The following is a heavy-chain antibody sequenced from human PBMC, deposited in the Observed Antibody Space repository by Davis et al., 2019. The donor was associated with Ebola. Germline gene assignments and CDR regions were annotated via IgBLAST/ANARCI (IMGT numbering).Heavy chain of an antibody. CDR2: MNPNSGNT. V-gene: IGHV1-8*02. CDR3: ARGPSYRSSKWDWFDP. CDR1: GYTFTSYG. D-gene: IGHD6-6*01. Sequence: AASVKVSCKASGYTFTSYGINWVRQAPGQGLEWMGWMNPNSGNTGYAQKFQGRVTMTRDTSIGTAYMELSSLRYEDTAVYYCARGPSYRSSKWDWFDPWGQGTLVTVSS. J-gene: IGHJ5*02.